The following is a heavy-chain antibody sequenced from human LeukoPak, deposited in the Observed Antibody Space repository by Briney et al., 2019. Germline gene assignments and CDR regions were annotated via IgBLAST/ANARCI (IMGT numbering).Heavy chain of an antibody. Sequence: GGSLRLSCAASGFTFSSYAMSWVRQAPGEGLEWVSSISSSSSYIYYADSVKGRFTISRDNAKNSLYLQMNSLRAEDTAVYYCARLAAGSYFDYWGQGTLVTVSS. CDR1: GFTFSSYA. J-gene: IGHJ4*02. CDR3: ARLAAGSYFDY. D-gene: IGHD6-13*01. CDR2: ISSSSSYI. V-gene: IGHV3-21*01.